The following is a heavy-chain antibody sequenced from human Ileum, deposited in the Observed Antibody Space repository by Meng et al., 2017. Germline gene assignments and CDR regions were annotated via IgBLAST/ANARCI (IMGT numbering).Heavy chain of an antibody. Sequence: SETLSLTCSVSGASITSSFWSWIRQPAGKGLEWIGRIYSSGTTNYNSSLKRRVTMSVDTSKNHISLNLSSVTAADTAVYYCARESSTGRPMDCWGQGTLVTVSS. CDR1: GASITSSF. CDR3: ARESSTGRPMDC. V-gene: IGHV4-4*07. D-gene: IGHD1-14*01. J-gene: IGHJ4*02. CDR2: IYSSGTT.